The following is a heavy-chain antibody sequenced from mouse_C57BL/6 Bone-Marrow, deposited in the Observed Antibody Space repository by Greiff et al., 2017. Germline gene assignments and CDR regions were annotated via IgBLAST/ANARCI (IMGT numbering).Heavy chain of an antibody. CDR2: IYPSDSEH. CDR3: ARERAGTTRVYFDY. V-gene: IGHV1-61*01. D-gene: IGHD4-1*01. J-gene: IGHJ2*01. CDR1: VYTFTSYW. Sequence: QVQLQQPGAELVRPGSSVKLSCKASVYTFTSYWMDWVKQRPGQGLEWIGNIYPSDSEHHYNQQFKDKATLTVDKSSRPAYMQLSSLTSEGSAVYYGARERAGTTRVYFDYWGQGTTLTVSS.